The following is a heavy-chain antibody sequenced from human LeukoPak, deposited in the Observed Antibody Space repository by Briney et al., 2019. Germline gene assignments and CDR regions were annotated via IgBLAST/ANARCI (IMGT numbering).Heavy chain of an antibody. CDR2: IRSTANGYAT. CDR1: GFTFSGSA. V-gene: IGHV3-73*01. J-gene: IGHJ4*02. Sequence: GGSLRLSCAASGFTFSGSALHWVRQASGKGLEWVGRIRSTANGYATAYAASVKGRFTISRDDSKNTAYLQMDSLKTEDTAVYYCTTDGVGVEGATYDNWGQGTLVSVSS. D-gene: IGHD1-26*01. CDR3: TTDGVGVEGATYDN.